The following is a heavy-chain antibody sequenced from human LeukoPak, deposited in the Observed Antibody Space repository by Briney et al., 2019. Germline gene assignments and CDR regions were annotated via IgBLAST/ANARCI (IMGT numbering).Heavy chain of an antibody. D-gene: IGHD6-13*01. J-gene: IGHJ4*02. CDR1: GFTFSSYS. V-gene: IGHV3-20*04. CDR2: LNWNGGST. CDR3: AKSASSWPLYYFDY. Sequence: GGSLRLSCAASGFTFSSYSMSWARQAPGKGLEWVSGLNWNGGSTGYADSVKGRFIISRDNAKNCLYLQMNSLRAEDTALYYCAKSASSWPLYYFDYWGQGTLVTVSS.